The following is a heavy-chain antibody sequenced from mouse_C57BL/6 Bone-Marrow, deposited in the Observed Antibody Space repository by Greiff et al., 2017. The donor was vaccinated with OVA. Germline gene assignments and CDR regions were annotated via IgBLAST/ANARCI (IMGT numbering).Heavy chain of an antibody. V-gene: IGHV1-64*01. D-gene: IGHD2-3*01. CDR2: IHPNSGST. CDR3: ARNGYYAYWYFDV. CDR1: GYTFTSYW. Sequence: QVQLQQPGAELVKPGASVKLSCKASGYTFTSYWMHWVKQRPGQGLEWIGMIHPNSGSTNYNEKFKSKATLTVDKSSNTAYLQLSSLTSEDTAIYYCARNGYYAYWYFDVWGTGTTVTVSS. J-gene: IGHJ1*03.